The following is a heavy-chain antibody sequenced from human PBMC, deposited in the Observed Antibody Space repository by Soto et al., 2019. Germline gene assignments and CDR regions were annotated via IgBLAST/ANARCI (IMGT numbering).Heavy chain of an antibody. D-gene: IGHD2-2*02. CDR2: ISNGGGST. CDR1: GFTFSSYA. Sequence: EVQLLESGGGLVQPVGSLRLSCAASGFTFSSYAMTWVRQAPGKGLEWVSTISNGGGSTYYTDSVKGRFTISRDDSKKTLYLQMNSLRAEDTAVYDCAKEGCSSTSCYIGTQFDPWGQGTLVTVSS. CDR3: AKEGCSSTSCYIGTQFDP. V-gene: IGHV3-23*01. J-gene: IGHJ5*02.